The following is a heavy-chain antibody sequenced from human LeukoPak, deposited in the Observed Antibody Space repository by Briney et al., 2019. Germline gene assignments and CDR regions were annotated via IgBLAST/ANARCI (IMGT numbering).Heavy chain of an antibody. D-gene: IGHD5-12*01. CDR2: ISGSGGST. V-gene: IGHV3-23*01. CDR1: GFTFSSYA. J-gene: IGHJ4*02. Sequence: GGSLRLSCAASGFTFSSYAMSWVRQAPGKGLEWVSAISGSGGSTYYADSVKGRFTISRDNSKNTLYLQMNSLRAEDTAVYYCAKEGGYSGYDSIGSFDYWGQGTLVTVSS. CDR3: AKEGGYSGYDSIGSFDY.